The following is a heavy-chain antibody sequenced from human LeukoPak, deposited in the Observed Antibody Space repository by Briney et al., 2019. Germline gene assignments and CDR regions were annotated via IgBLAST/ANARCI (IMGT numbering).Heavy chain of an antibody. V-gene: IGHV3-23*01. CDR2: ISGSGGST. CDR3: AKGPYDYSNYYIDY. J-gene: IGHJ4*02. D-gene: IGHD4-11*01. Sequence: GGSLRLSCAASGFTFSSYAMSWVRQAPGKGLEWVSGISGSGGSTKYADSVKGRFTFSRDNSKNTLYLQMNSLRAEDTAVYYCAKGPYDYSNYYIDYWGQGTLVTVSS. CDR1: GFTFSSYA.